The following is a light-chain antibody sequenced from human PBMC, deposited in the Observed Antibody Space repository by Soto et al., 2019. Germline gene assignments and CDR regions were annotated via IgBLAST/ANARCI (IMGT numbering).Light chain of an antibody. CDR1: SSDVGGYNY. CDR3: YSYTSSSTYG. V-gene: IGLV2-14*01. J-gene: IGLJ1*01. CDR2: DVS. Sequence: QSALTQPASVSGSPGQSITISCTGTSSDVGGYNYVSWYQQHPAKAPKLMIYDVSNRPSGVSNRYSGSKSANTAYLTISGLQAEDEADYYCYSYTSSSTYGFGTGTKVTVL.